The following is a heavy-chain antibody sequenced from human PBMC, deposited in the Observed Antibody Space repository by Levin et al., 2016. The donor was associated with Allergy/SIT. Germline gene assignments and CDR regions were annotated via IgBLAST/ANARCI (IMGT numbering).Heavy chain of an antibody. CDR2: IYYSGTT. CDR3: AREGVPAAMADANDAFDF. CDR1: GGSISRYY. Sequence: SETLSLTCTVSGGSISRYYWTWIRQPPGKGLEWIGYIYYSGTTNYNPSLESRVTMSIDTSKNQFSLRLSSVTAADTAVYYCAREGVPAAMADANDAFDFWGQGTKVTVSS. J-gene: IGHJ3*01. V-gene: IGHV4-59*01. D-gene: IGHD2-2*01.